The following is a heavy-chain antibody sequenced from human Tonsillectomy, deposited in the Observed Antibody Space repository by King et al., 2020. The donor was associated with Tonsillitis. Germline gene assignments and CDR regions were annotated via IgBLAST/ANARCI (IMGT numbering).Heavy chain of an antibody. CDR3: ARGPTVTTNYYYSYMDV. Sequence: QLVQSGAEVKKPGASVKVSCKASGYTFTGYYMHWVRQAPGQGLKWMGWINPNSGGTNYAQKFQGWVTMTRDTSISTAYMELSRLRSDDTAVYYCARGPTVTTNYYYSYMDVWGKGTTSPSP. J-gene: IGHJ6*03. V-gene: IGHV1-2*04. CDR1: GYTFTGYY. CDR2: INPNSGGT. D-gene: IGHD4-17*01.